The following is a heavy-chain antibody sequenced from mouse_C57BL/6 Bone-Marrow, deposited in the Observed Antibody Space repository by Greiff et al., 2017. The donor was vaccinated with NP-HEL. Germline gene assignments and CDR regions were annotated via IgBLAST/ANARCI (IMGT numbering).Heavy chain of an antibody. CDR2: IYPGDGDT. D-gene: IGHD1-1*01. V-gene: IGHV1-80*01. J-gene: IGHJ4*01. CDR1: GYAFSSYW. Sequence: VQRVESGAELVKPGASVKISCKASGYAFSSYWMNWVKERPGKGLEWIGQIYPGDGDTKYNGKFKGKATLTADKSSSTAYMQVSSLTSEDSAVYFGARGDYGSSRFGYAMDYWGQGTSVTVSS. CDR3: ARGDYGSSRFGYAMDY.